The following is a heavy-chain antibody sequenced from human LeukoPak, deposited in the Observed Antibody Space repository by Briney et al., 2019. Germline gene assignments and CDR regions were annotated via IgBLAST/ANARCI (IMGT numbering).Heavy chain of an antibody. J-gene: IGHJ4*02. Sequence: ASVKVSCKASGYTFTSYGISWVRQAPGQGLEWMGRIIPILGIANYAQKFQGRVTITADKSTSTAYMELSSLRSEDTAVYYCARGGTPNCSGGSCYDYWGQGTLVTVSS. CDR1: GYTFTSYG. CDR2: IIPILGIA. D-gene: IGHD2-15*01. CDR3: ARGGTPNCSGGSCYDY. V-gene: IGHV1-69*04.